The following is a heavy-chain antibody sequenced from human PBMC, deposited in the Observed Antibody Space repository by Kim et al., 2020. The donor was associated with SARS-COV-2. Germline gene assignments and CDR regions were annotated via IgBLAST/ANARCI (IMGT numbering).Heavy chain of an antibody. CDR1: GGSISSGGYY. CDR3: ARTPSYSSSWAEFDY. J-gene: IGHJ4*02. Sequence: SETLSLTCTVSGGSISSGGYYWSWIRQHPGKGLEWIGYIYYSGSTYYNPSLKSRVTISVDTSKNQFSLKLSSVTAADTAVYYCARTPSYSSSWAEFDYWGQGTLVTVSS. CDR2: IYYSGST. V-gene: IGHV4-31*03. D-gene: IGHD6-13*01.